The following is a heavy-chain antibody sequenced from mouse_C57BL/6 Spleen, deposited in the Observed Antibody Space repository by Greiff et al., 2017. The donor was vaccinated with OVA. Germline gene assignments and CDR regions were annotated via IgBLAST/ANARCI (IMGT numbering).Heavy chain of an antibody. Sequence: QVQLQQPGAELVKPGASVKLSCKASGYTFTSYWMHWVKQRPGQGLEWIGMIHPNSGSTNYNEKFKSKATLTVDTSSSTAYMQLSSLTSEDSAVYYCAYGSREDWYFDVWGTGTTVTVSS. CDR1: GYTFTSYW. J-gene: IGHJ1*03. CDR3: AYGSREDWYFDV. V-gene: IGHV1-64*01. D-gene: IGHD1-1*01. CDR2: IHPNSGST.